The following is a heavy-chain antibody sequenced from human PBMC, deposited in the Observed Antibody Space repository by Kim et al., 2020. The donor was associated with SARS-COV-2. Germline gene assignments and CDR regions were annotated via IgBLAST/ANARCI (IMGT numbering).Heavy chain of an antibody. V-gene: IGHV3-7*01. CDR2: DK. J-gene: IGHJ4*02. Sequence: DKSCVDSVRGRVRITGDNAENALYLKMNSLRAEDTAVYYCVRGAGWFLDFWGQGTLVTVSS. CDR3: VRGAGWFLDF. D-gene: IGHD3-10*01.